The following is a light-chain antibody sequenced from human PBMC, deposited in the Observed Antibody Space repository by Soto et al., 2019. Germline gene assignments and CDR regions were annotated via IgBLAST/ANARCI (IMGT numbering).Light chain of an antibody. CDR3: PKYANLPCN. V-gene: IGKV3-20*01. CDR1: QSLSTDD. Sequence: EFVLTQSPATLSLSPGERATLSCRASQSLSTDDFAWYQQKPGQPPRLLIYSTSRRISCVPDRFSASGSGTDFTLAISRLEPDDFAVYYCPKYANLPCNFGQGTTLEIK. CDR2: STS. J-gene: IGKJ2*02.